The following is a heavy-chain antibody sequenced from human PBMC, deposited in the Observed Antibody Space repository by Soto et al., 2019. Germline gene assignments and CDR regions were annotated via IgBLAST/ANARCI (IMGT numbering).Heavy chain of an antibody. Sequence: SETLSLTCAVYGGSFSGYYWSWIRQPPGTGLEWIGEINHSGSTNYNPSIKSLVTISVDTSKNQFSLKLSSVTAADTAVYYCARGGRTIFGVVIRYEYYGMDVWGQGTTVTVSS. D-gene: IGHD3-3*01. V-gene: IGHV4-34*01. CDR3: ARGGRTIFGVVIRYEYYGMDV. J-gene: IGHJ6*02. CDR2: INHSGST. CDR1: GGSFSGYY.